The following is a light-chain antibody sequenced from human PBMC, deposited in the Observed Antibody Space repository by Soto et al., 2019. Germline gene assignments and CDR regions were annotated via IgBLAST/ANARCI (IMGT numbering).Light chain of an antibody. CDR2: AAS. J-gene: IGKJ4*01. CDR3: QKYDSASSPT. CDR1: QGISSY. Sequence: DIQMTQSPSSLSASVGDRVTVTCRASQGISSYFAWYQQKPGKVPKLLIFAASTLQPGVPSRFSGGGSGTDFTLTIRSLKPEYVATYYCQKYDSASSPTFGGGTKVEIK. V-gene: IGKV1-27*01.